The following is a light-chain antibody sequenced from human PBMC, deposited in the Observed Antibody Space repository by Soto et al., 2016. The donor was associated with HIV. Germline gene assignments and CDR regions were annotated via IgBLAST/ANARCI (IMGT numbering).Light chain of an antibody. V-gene: IGKV1-17*03. CDR3: LQHNDYPWT. J-gene: IGKJ1*01. CDR1: QGISSW. CDR2: SAS. Sequence: DILMTQSPSSVSASVGDRVTITCRANQGISSWLAWFQQKPGKVPKRLIYSASSLQSGVPSRFSGSGSGTEFSLTISSLQPEDFATYYCLQHNDYPWTFGQGTKVEIK.